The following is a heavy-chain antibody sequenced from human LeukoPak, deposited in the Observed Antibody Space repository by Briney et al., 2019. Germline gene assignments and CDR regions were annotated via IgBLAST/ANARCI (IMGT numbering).Heavy chain of an antibody. CDR2: IHYSGTT. J-gene: IGHJ4*02. CDR1: GGSISAYY. D-gene: IGHD6-6*01. V-gene: IGHV4-59*01. Sequence: PSETLSLTCTVSGGSISAYYWSWIRQPPGKGLEWIGYIHYSGTTDYYPCLKSRVTIALDTSKNQFSLKLNSVTAADTALYYCARFGTSSSRFFDQWGQGTLVTASS. CDR3: ARFGTSSSRFFDQ.